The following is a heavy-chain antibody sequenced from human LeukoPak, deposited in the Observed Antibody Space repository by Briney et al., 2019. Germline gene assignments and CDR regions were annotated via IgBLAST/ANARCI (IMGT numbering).Heavy chain of an antibody. D-gene: IGHD3-10*01. CDR2: INDDGSAT. CDR1: GFTFSNYW. CDR3: AKVAKYYYGSETYYFFEH. V-gene: IGHV3-74*01. Sequence: GGSLRLSCAASGFTFSNYWMHWVRQVPGKGLVWVSRINDDGSATFYADSVKGRFTISRDNAKNTLFLQINSLRVEDTAVYYCAKVAKYYYGSETYYFFEHWGQGTPVTASS. J-gene: IGHJ4*02.